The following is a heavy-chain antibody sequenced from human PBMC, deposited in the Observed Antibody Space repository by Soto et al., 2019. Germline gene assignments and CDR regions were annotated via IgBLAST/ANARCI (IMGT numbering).Heavy chain of an antibody. CDR3: ARDLAAAAY. V-gene: IGHV1-46*01. J-gene: IGHJ4*02. CDR2: INPLPTSGST. CDR1: GYIFTNYS. Sequence: QVQLVQSGAEVKKPGASVKVSCKESGYIFTNYSIHWVRQTPGQGLEWMAIINPLPTSGSTNYAQKFQGRVTVTRYTSTSTVYLELSSLRSDDTAVYYCARDLAAAAYWGQGTLVTVSS. D-gene: IGHD6-13*01.